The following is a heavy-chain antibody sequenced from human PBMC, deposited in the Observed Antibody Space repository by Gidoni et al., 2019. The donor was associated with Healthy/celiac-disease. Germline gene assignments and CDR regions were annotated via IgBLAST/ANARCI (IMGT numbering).Heavy chain of an antibody. Sequence: QVQLVQSGAEVKKPASSVTVSCKASGGTFSSYAISWVRQAPGQGLEWMGGIIPIFGTANYAQKFQGRVTITADESTSTAYMELSSLRSEDTAVYYCARAIYGGNSDAFDIWGQGTMVTVSS. J-gene: IGHJ3*02. V-gene: IGHV1-69*01. CDR1: GGTFSSYA. CDR2: IIPIFGTA. D-gene: IGHD4-17*01. CDR3: ARAIYGGNSDAFDI.